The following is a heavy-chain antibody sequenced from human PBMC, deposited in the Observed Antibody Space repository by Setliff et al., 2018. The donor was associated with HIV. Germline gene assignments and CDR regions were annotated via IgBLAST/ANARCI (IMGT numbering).Heavy chain of an antibody. CDR3: ARQSRQAVAGTRNFDY. CDR1: GASIGSGYY. D-gene: IGHD6-19*01. Sequence: SETLSLTCTVSGASIGSGYYWDWIRQPPGKGLEWIGSIYHTGSTYSNPSLKSRVTISVDSSKNQFSLKLTSVTAADTAVYYCARQSRQAVAGTRNFDYWGQGTLVTVSS. J-gene: IGHJ4*02. CDR2: IYHTGST. V-gene: IGHV4-38-2*02.